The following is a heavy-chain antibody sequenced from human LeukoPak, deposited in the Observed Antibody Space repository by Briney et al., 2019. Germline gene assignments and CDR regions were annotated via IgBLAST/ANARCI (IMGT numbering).Heavy chain of an antibody. Sequence: GGSLRLSCAASGFTFTYYWMSWVRQAPGKGLEWVANINQDDTQKYYVDSVKGRFAISKDNAKNSLYLQMNSLRAEDTAVYYCARADTMIVVPKYFQHWGQGTLVTVSS. D-gene: IGHD3-22*01. CDR3: ARADTMIVVPKYFQH. CDR2: INQDDTQK. J-gene: IGHJ1*01. V-gene: IGHV3-7*03. CDR1: GFTFTYYW.